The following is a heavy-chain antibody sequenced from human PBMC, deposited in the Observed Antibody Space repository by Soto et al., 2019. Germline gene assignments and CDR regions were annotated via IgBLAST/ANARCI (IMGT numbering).Heavy chain of an antibody. J-gene: IGHJ4*02. V-gene: IGHV3-30*18. CDR2: ISYDGSDK. Sequence: QEQLVESGGGVVQPGRSLRLSCAASGFTFNTYGMHWVRQAPGKGLEWVAVISYDGSDKYYADSVKGRFIISRDNSKNTLYLQMNSLRVEDTATYYCAKSPNFYCSSPNCYKFYFDFWGQGALVTVVS. D-gene: IGHD2-2*02. CDR1: GFTFNTYG. CDR3: AKSPNFYCSSPNCYKFYFDF.